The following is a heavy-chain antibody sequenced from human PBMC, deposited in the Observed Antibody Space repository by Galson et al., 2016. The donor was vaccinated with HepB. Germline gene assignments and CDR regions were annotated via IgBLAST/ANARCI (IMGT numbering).Heavy chain of an antibody. CDR2: IIPILATT. J-gene: IGHJ1*01. V-gene: IGHV1-69*11. CDR3: SRSRDDGGSPEYLLY. D-gene: IGHD4-23*01. Sequence: SVKVSCKASGGTFSTYSFSWVRQAPGQRPEWMGRIIPILATTNYSQKFRHRVTITADESTRTAYMDLHNVASEDTAVYYCSRSRDDGGSPEYLLYWGQGTVVIVS. CDR1: GGTFSTYS.